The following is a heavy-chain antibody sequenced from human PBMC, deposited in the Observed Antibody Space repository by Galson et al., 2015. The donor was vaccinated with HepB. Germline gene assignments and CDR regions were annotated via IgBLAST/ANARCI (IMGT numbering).Heavy chain of an antibody. V-gene: IGHV3-7*01. CDR1: GFAFSNYW. CDR3: AGEPRLLTP. Sequence: SLRLSCAASGFAFSNYWMTWIRQAPGKGLEWVAHINQDQRLQYYADSVRGRFTISRDNAKNSLYLQMNSLRDEDTAVYYCAGEPRLLTPWGQGTLVTVSS. CDR2: INQDQRLQ. D-gene: IGHD3-10*01. J-gene: IGHJ5*02.